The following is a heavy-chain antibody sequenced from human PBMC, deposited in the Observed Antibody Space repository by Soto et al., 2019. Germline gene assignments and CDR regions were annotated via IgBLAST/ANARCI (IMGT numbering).Heavy chain of an antibody. CDR3: AKRSSSSTFDY. CDR2: ISGSDDST. D-gene: IGHD6-6*01. J-gene: IGHJ4*02. CDR1: GFTFSSYA. Sequence: EVQLLESGGGLVQPGASLRLSCAASGFTFSSYAMSWVRQAPGKGLEWVSVISGSDDSTYYADSVKGRFTISRDNSKNLMYLQMSILRAEDTALYCCAKRSSSSTFDYWGQGTLVTVSS. V-gene: IGHV3-23*01.